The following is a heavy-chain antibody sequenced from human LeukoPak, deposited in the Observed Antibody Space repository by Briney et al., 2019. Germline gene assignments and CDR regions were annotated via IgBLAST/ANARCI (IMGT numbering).Heavy chain of an antibody. CDR2: IYTSGST. Sequence: SETLSLTCTVSGASISTSSYYWGWIRQPPGKGLEWIGSIYTSGSTNYNPSLKSRVTISVDTSKNQFSLKLSSVTAAGTAVYYCARALLWFGEFMGNDAFDIWGQGTMVTVSS. D-gene: IGHD3-10*01. CDR1: GASISTSSYY. CDR3: ARALLWFGEFMGNDAFDI. J-gene: IGHJ3*02. V-gene: IGHV4-39*07.